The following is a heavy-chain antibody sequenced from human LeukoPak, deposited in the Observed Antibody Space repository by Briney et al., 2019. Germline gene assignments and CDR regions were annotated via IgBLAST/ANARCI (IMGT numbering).Heavy chain of an antibody. D-gene: IGHD2-2*01. V-gene: IGHV4-59*01. Sequence: SETLSLTCTVSGGSISSYYWSWIRQPPGKGLEWIGYIYYSGSTNYNPSLESRVTISVDTSKNQFSLKLSSVTAADTAVYYCARVLGLSRYCSSTSCYAFDIWGQGTMVTVSS. CDR3: ARVLGLSRYCSSTSCYAFDI. J-gene: IGHJ3*02. CDR1: GGSISSYY. CDR2: IYYSGST.